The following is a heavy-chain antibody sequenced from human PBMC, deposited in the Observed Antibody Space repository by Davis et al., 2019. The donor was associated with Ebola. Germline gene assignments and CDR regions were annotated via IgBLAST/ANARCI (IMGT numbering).Heavy chain of an antibody. Sequence: HTGGSLRLSCAASGFTFSNYWMHWVRQTPGQGLVWVSHINPDGGITTYADSVKGRFTISRDNAKNSLYLQMNSLRAEDTAVYYCAKASDSGLGIYDTYYFDYWGQGTLVTVSS. D-gene: IGHD3-22*01. V-gene: IGHV3-74*01. CDR2: INPDGGIT. CDR3: AKASDSGLGIYDTYYFDY. J-gene: IGHJ4*02. CDR1: GFTFSNYW.